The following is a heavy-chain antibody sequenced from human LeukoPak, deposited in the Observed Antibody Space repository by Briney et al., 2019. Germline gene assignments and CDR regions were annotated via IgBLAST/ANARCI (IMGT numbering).Heavy chain of an antibody. D-gene: IGHD3-10*01. CDR2: ISSSSTYI. CDR1: GFTFSPYS. V-gene: IGHV3-21*04. Sequence: GGSLRLSCAASGFTFSPYSMNWVRQAPGKGLEWVSSISSSSTYIGYAESVKGRFTISRDNSKNSLYLQMNSLRTEDTALYYCAKGNYYGSGSFLLPLDYWGQGTLVTVSA. CDR3: AKGNYYGSGSFLLPLDY. J-gene: IGHJ4*02.